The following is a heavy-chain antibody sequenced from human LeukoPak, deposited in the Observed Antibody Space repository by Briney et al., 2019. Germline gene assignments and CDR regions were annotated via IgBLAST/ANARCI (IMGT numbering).Heavy chain of an antibody. Sequence: GGSLRLSCAASGFTFSSYEMNWVRQAPGKGLEWVSYISSSGSTIYHADSVKGRFTISRDNAKNSLYLQMNSLRAEDTALYYCARDMVPYSGYDPGTAMVPDYWGQGTLVTVSS. CDR1: GFTFSSYE. CDR3: ARDMVPYSGYDPGTAMVPDY. J-gene: IGHJ4*02. CDR2: ISSSGSTI. D-gene: IGHD5-12*01. V-gene: IGHV3-48*03.